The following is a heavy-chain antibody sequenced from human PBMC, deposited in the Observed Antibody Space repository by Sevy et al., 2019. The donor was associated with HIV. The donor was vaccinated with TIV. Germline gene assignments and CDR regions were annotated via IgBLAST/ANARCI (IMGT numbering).Heavy chain of an antibody. Sequence: ETVSLTCTVSGGSISSYYWSWIRQPPGKGLEWIGYIYYSGSTNYNPSLKSRVTISVDTSKNQFSLKLSSVTAADTAVYYCARDFPYGSGSYFYYWGQGTLVTVSS. CDR2: IYYSGST. CDR1: GGSISSYY. V-gene: IGHV4-59*01. CDR3: ARDFPYGSGSYFYY. J-gene: IGHJ4*02. D-gene: IGHD3-10*01.